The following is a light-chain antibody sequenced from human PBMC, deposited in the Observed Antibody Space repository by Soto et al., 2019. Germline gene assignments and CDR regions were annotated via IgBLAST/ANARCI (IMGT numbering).Light chain of an antibody. CDR3: LQDYTYPWT. CDR2: AAS. J-gene: IGKJ1*01. CDR1: QGISSY. V-gene: IGKV1-8*01. Sequence: AIRMTQSPSSFSASTGDRVTITCRASQGISSYLAWYQQKPGTAPKLLIYAASNLQDGVPSRFGGSGSGTDFTLTISSLQPEDFATYFCLQDYTYPWTFGQGTKVDIK.